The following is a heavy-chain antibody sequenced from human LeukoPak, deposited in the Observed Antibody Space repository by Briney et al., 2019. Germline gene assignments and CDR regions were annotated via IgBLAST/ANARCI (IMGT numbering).Heavy chain of an antibody. J-gene: IGHJ4*02. CDR1: GFTFSYYD. V-gene: IGHV3-13*01. Sequence: GGSLRLSCAASGFTFSYYDMHWVRQVTGKGLEWVSGIGTTGDTYYPGSVKGQFTISREDGKNSLYLQMSSLRAGDTAVYYCARGRYYGSGEFDYWGQGTLVTVSS. CDR2: IGTTGDT. CDR3: ARGRYYGSGEFDY. D-gene: IGHD3-10*01.